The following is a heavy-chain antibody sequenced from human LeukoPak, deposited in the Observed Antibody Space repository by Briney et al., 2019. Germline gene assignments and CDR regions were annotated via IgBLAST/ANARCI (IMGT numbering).Heavy chain of an antibody. V-gene: IGHV3-74*01. Sequence: GGSLRLSCAASGFTFSRYWMHWVRQAPGKGLIWVSRINSDGSSTNYADSVNGRFTISRVNANSTLYLQMNSLRAEDTAVYYCASSSLGYNWFDPWGQGTLVTVSS. CDR2: INSDGSST. D-gene: IGHD2-2*01. J-gene: IGHJ5*02. CDR3: ASSSLGYNWFDP. CDR1: GFTFSRYW.